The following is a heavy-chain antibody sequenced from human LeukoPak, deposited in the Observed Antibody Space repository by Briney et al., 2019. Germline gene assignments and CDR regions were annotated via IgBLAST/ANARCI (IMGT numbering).Heavy chain of an antibody. D-gene: IGHD6-13*01. CDR3: ARGLLAAAGIDY. CDR2: ISGSGGAT. J-gene: IGHJ4*02. V-gene: IGHV3-23*01. Sequence: GGSLRLSCSASGFTFSSFGMSWVRQAPGKGLEWVSSISGSGGATYYADSVKGRFTISRDNSKNTLYLQMNSLRAEDTAVYYCARGLLAAAGIDYWGQGALVTVSS. CDR1: GFTFSSFG.